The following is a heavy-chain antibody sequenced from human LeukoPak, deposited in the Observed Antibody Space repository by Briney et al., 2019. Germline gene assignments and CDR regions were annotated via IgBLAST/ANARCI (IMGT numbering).Heavy chain of an antibody. D-gene: IGHD6-13*01. CDR3: ARGNVVGSSSWYIRGDDAFDI. CDR1: GGSFSGYY. J-gene: IGHJ3*02. V-gene: IGHV4-34*01. Sequence: SETLSLTCAVYGGSFSGYYWSWIRQPPGKGLEWIGEINHSGSTNYNPSLKSRVTISVDTSKNQFSLKLSSVTAADTAVYYCARGNVVGSSSWYIRGDDAFDIWGQGTMVTVSS. CDR2: INHSGST.